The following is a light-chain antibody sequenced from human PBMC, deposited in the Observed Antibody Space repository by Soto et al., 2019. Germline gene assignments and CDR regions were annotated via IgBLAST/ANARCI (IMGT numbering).Light chain of an antibody. J-gene: IGLJ3*02. V-gene: IGLV2-14*01. CDR2: EVS. Sequence: QSALTQRASVSGSPGQSITISCTGTSSDVGGYNYVSWYQQHPGKAPKLMIYEVSNRPSGVSNRFSGSKSGNTASLTISGLQAEDEADYYCSSYTTISTLEVFGGGTKLTVL. CDR1: SSDVGGYNY. CDR3: SSYTTISTLEV.